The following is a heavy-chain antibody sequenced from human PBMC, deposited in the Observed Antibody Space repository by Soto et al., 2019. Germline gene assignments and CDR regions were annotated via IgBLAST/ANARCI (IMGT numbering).Heavy chain of an antibody. V-gene: IGHV3-30-3*01. D-gene: IGHD5-18*01. CDR3: ARDTAKGY. CDR2: ISYDGSNK. CDR1: GFTFSSYA. Sequence: PGGSLRLSCAASGFTFSSYAMHWVRQAPGKGLEWVAVISYDGSNKYYADSVKGRFTISRDNSKNTLYLQMNSLRAEDTAVYYCARDTAKGYWGQGTLVTVSS. J-gene: IGHJ4*02.